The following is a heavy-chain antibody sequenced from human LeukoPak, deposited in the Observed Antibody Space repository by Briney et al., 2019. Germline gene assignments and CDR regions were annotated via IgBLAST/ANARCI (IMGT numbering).Heavy chain of an antibody. CDR1: GYTFTGYY. Sequence: ASVKVSCKASGYTFTGYYLHWVRQAPGQGLEWMGWINPNSGGTNYAQKFQGRVTMTRDTSISTAYMELSGLRSDDTAVYYCAAPDTYYYDSSGYYFQTWGQGTLVTVSS. V-gene: IGHV1-2*02. D-gene: IGHD3-22*01. CDR2: INPNSGGT. CDR3: AAPDTYYYDSSGYYFQT. J-gene: IGHJ4*02.